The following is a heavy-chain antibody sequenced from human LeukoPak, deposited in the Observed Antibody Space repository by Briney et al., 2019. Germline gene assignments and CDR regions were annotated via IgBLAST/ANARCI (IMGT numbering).Heavy chain of an antibody. CDR3: TRDLRYCTSTSCYDPYFDH. V-gene: IGHV3-74*01. Sequence: GGSLRLSCAASGFSFSTYWMHWVRQAPGKGLVWVTRINTDGRGTNYADSVKGRFTISRDSAKNTLYLQMNSLRAEDTAVYYCTRDLRYCTSTSCYDPYFDHWGQGTLVTVSS. CDR2: INTDGRGT. D-gene: IGHD2-2*01. CDR1: GFSFSTYW. J-gene: IGHJ4*02.